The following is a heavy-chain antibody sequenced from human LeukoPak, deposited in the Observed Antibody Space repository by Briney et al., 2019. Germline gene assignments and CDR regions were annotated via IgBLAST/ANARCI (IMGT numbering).Heavy chain of an antibody. CDR1: GGSLSGYY. V-gene: IGHV4-59*01. Sequence: SETLSLTCTVSGGSLSGYYWSWLRQAPGKGLEWIESIYHSGFTDYNPSLRSRLSISVDTSRNPFSLKLTSATAADTAIYYCARDQRCSRYDGGCDQWYFDLWGRGTLVTVSS. J-gene: IGHJ2*01. CDR2: IYHSGFT. D-gene: IGHD5-12*01. CDR3: ARDQRCSRYDGGCDQWYFDL.